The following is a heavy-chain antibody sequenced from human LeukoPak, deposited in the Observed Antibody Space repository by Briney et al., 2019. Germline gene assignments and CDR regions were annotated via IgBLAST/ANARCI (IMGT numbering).Heavy chain of an antibody. J-gene: IGHJ6*01. CDR1: GFTFSSYS. V-gene: IGHV3-21*01. CDR3: ARDFSYDILTGYYPYYYYGMDV. CDR2: ISSSSSYI. D-gene: IGHD3-9*01. Sequence: GGSQTLFCAASGFTFSSYSMNWVRQAPGEGLEWVSSISSSSSYIYYADSVKGRFTISRDNAKNSLYLQMNSLRAEDTAVYYCARDFSYDILTGYYPYYYYGMDVWGQRATVTVSS.